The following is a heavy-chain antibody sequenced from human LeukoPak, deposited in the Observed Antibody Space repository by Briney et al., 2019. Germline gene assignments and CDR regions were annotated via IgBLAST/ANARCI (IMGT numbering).Heavy chain of an antibody. CDR1: GYTFTSYY. D-gene: IGHD5-18*01. Sequence: RASVKVSCTASGYTFTSYYMHWVRQAPGQGLEWMGIINPSGGSTSYAQKFQGRVTMTRDTSTSTVYMEPSSLRSEDTAVYYCARVPRIQLWSTNPPFDYWGQGTLVTVSS. J-gene: IGHJ4*02. V-gene: IGHV1-46*01. CDR2: INPSGGST. CDR3: ARVPRIQLWSTNPPFDY.